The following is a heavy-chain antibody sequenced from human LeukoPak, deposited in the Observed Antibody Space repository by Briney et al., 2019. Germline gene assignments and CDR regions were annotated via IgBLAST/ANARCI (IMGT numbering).Heavy chain of an antibody. CDR3: AKGWAAAGPTGGFDY. Sequence: GGSLRLSCAASGFTFSSYAMSWVRPAPGKGLEWVSAISGSGGSTYYADSVKGRFTISRDNSKNTLYLQMNSLRAEDTAVYYCAKGWAAAGPTGGFDYWGQGTLVTVSS. CDR1: GFTFSSYA. D-gene: IGHD6-13*01. V-gene: IGHV3-23*01. J-gene: IGHJ4*02. CDR2: ISGSGGST.